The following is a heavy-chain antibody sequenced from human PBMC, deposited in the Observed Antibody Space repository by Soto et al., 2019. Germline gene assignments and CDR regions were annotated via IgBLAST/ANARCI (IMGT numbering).Heavy chain of an antibody. Sequence: PWGSLRLSCASPVFNVDIDYMNWVGQTPGKGLEWVASIYSGETTYYADSVRGRFTISSDKSKNTLYFQLSSLRIEDTAVYYCTRDGRGLGRMSLFEYWGQGVLVTVSS. CDR1: VFNVDIDY. CDR3: TRDGRGLGRMSLFEY. V-gene: IGHV3-53*01. CDR2: IYSGETT. J-gene: IGHJ4*02.